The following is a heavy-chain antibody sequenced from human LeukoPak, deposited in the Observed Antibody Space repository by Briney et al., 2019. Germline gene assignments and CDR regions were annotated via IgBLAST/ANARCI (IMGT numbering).Heavy chain of an antibody. D-gene: IGHD6-13*01. CDR2: IYYSGST. Sequence: SETLSLTCTVSGGSISSYYWSWIRQPPGKGLEWIGYIYYSGSTNYNPSLKSRVTISVDTSKNQFSLKLSSVTAADTAVYYCARTGYSVYYYYYMDVWGKGTTVTVSS. CDR1: GGSISSYY. V-gene: IGHV4-59*01. J-gene: IGHJ6*03. CDR3: ARTGYSVYYYYYMDV.